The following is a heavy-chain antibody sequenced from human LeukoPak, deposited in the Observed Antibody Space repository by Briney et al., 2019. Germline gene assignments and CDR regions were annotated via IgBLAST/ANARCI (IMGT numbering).Heavy chain of an antibody. Sequence: PSETLSLTCTVSGGSISSSSYYWGWIRQPPGKGLEWIGSIYYSGSTYYNPSLKSRVTISVDTSKNQFSLKLSSVTAADTAVYYCARIYALYSSSVGYYYYMDVWGKGTTVTVSS. CDR1: GGSISSSSYY. CDR2: IYYSGST. CDR3: ARIYALYSSSVGYYYYMDV. J-gene: IGHJ6*03. D-gene: IGHD6-6*01. V-gene: IGHV4-39*01.